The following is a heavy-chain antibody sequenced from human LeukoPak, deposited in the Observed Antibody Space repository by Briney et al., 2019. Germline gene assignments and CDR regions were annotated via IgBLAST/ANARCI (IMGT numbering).Heavy chain of an antibody. CDR2: ISGSGGST. Sequence: QPGGSLRLSCAASGFTFSSYAMSWVRQAPGKGLEWVSVISGSGGSTYYADSVKGRFTISRDNSKNTLYLQMNSLRVEDTAVYYCAKDPAAAGTAEYFQHWGQGTLVTVSS. J-gene: IGHJ1*01. CDR3: AKDPAAAGTAEYFQH. CDR1: GFTFSSYA. D-gene: IGHD6-13*01. V-gene: IGHV3-23*01.